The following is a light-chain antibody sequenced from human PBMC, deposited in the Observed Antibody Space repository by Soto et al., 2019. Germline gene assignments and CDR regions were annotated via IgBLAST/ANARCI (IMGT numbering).Light chain of an antibody. V-gene: IGKV3-15*01. CDR3: QQYYNWWT. CDR2: SAS. J-gene: IGKJ1*01. CDR1: QSVRSY. Sequence: EIVLTQSPATLSLSPGERATLSCRASQSVRSYLAWYQQKPGQAPRLVIYSASTRATGIPARFSGSGSGTEFTLTISSLQSEDFAVYYCQQYYNWWTFGQGTKVDIK.